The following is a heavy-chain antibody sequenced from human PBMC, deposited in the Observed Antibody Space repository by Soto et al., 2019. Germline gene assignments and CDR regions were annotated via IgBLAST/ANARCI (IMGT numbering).Heavy chain of an antibody. CDR3: ARDTGYTSSMDV. Sequence: PSETLSLTXGVSGYSISTSYYWAWIRQSPGQGLEWIGTTHHSGRTYYSPSLNGRVTISVDTPKNQFSLKLTSVTAADTAVYYCARDTGYTSSMDVWGQGITVTVSS. CDR2: THHSGRT. J-gene: IGHJ6*02. D-gene: IGHD3-16*02. CDR1: GYSISTSYY. V-gene: IGHV4-38-2*02.